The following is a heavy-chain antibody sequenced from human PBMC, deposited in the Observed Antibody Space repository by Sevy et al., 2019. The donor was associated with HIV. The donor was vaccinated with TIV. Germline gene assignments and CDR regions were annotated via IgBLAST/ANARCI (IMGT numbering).Heavy chain of an antibody. J-gene: IGHJ4*02. CDR1: GYTFDTFG. D-gene: IGHD2-8*01. Sequence: ASVKVSCKVSGYTFDTFGINWVRQAPGQGLEWMGWISPYNGDTTYSQNFQGRLTLTTDKSTNTAYMELKVLRSDDTAVYYCSVLGYCTSTICFPLYYFDSWGQGTLVTVSS. CDR2: ISPYNGDT. CDR3: SVLGYCTSTICFPLYYFDS. V-gene: IGHV1-18*01.